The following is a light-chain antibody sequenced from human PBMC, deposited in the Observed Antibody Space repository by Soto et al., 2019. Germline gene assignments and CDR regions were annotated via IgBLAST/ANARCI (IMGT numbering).Light chain of an antibody. CDR1: NSNFGAGYD. V-gene: IGLV1-40*01. CDR3: QSYDSSLSGYVV. Sequence: QSVLTQPPSVSGAPGQRVTISCTGSNSNFGAGYDVHWYLQLPGTAPKLLVYGNINRPSGVPDRFSGSKSGTSASLAITGLQAEDEADYYCQSYDSSLSGYVVFGGGTKLTVL. J-gene: IGLJ2*01. CDR2: GNI.